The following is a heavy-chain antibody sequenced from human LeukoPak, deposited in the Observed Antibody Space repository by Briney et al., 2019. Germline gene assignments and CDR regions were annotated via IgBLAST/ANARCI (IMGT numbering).Heavy chain of an antibody. J-gene: IGHJ6*02. Sequence: GGSLRLSCAASEFTFSTYAMSWVRQAPGKGLEWVSAISGSASGHITYYADSVKGRFTISRDNAKSSLYLQMNSLRAEDTAVYYCARAVAGYYYYGMDVWGQGTTVTVSS. D-gene: IGHD6-19*01. V-gene: IGHV3-21*01. CDR3: ARAVAGYYYYGMDV. CDR2: ISGSASGHIT. CDR1: EFTFSTYA.